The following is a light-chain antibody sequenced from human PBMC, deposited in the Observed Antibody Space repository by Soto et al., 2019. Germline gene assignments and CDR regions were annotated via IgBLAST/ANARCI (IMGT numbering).Light chain of an antibody. Sequence: VLTQSPGTLSLSPGERATLSCRASRGLASSYLGWYQQKPGQPPRLLLYAASKRATGIPDRFSGSGSGTDFTLTINRLEPEDSAVYYCQQYGSSPPYTFGQGTKVDIK. CDR3: QQYGSSPPYT. CDR2: AAS. V-gene: IGKV3-20*01. CDR1: RGLASSY. J-gene: IGKJ2*01.